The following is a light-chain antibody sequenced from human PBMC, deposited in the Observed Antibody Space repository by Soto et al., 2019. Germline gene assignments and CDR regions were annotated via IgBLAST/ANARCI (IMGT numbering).Light chain of an antibody. V-gene: IGLV2-14*01. CDR3: SSYTSSRAYV. CDR2: DVS. CDR1: SSDVGGYNY. Sequence: QSALTQPASVSGSPGQSITISCTGTSSDVGGYNYVSWYQQHPGKAPKLMIYDVSNRPSGVSNRFSGSKSGNTAFLTISGLQAEDEADYYCSSYTSSRAYVFGTGTKVTVL. J-gene: IGLJ1*01.